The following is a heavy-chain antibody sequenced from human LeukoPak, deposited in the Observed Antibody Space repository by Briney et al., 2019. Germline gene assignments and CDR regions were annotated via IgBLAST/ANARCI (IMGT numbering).Heavy chain of an antibody. D-gene: IGHD3-10*01. CDR3: ARNMVRGVIISPYFDY. CDR2: IYYSGST. J-gene: IGHJ4*02. Sequence: SETLSLTCTVSGGSIRSYYWSWIRQPPGKGLEWIGYIYYSGSTNYNPSLKSRVTISVDTSKNQFSLKLSSVTAADTAVYYCARNMVRGVIISPYFDYWGQGTLVTVSS. V-gene: IGHV4-59*01. CDR1: GGSIRSYY.